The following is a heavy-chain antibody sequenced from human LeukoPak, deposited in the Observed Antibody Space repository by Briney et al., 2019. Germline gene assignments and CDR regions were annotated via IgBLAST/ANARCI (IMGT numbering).Heavy chain of an antibody. Sequence: GGSLRLSCVASGFTFSSYAMSWVRQAPGKGLEWVSFISPSGDRTSNADSVEGRFTISRDNTRNTLYLQMNSLRDEGTGVYYCAIMHGYYDGSGFWVQWGQGTLVTVSS. CDR3: AIMHGYYDGSGFWVQ. V-gene: IGHV3-23*01. CDR1: GFTFSSYA. J-gene: IGHJ4*02. D-gene: IGHD3-22*01. CDR2: ISPSGDRT.